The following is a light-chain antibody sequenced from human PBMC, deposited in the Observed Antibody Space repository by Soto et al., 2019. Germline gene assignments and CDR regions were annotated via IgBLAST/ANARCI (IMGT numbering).Light chain of an antibody. V-gene: IGKV1-39*01. Sequence: DIQLTQSPASLPASVEDRVTITCRASDNIGSNLNWYQHQTGTAPKLLIYAASSLQGGVPSRFSGSGYGTQFTLTISGLQTEDFATYYCQQSYKILTFGGGTWVDI. CDR3: QQSYKILT. CDR2: AAS. J-gene: IGKJ4*01. CDR1: DNIGSN.